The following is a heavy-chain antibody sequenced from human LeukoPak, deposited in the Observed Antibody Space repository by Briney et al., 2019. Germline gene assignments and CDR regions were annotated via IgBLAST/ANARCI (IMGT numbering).Heavy chain of an antibody. D-gene: IGHD2-2*01. CDR2: IIPIFGTA. CDR1: GGTFSRHA. CDR3: ARLFLYCSSTSCYQNWFDP. V-gene: IGHV1-69*13. J-gene: IGHJ5*02. Sequence: GALVKVSCKASGGTFSRHAVSWVRQAPGQGLEWMAGIIPIFGTANYAQKFQGRVTITADESTSTAYMELSSLRSEDTAVYYCARLFLYCSSTSCYQNWFDPWGQGTLVTVSS.